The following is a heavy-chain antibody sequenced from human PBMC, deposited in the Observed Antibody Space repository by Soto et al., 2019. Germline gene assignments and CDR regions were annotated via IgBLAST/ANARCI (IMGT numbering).Heavy chain of an antibody. Sequence: GGSLRLSCAASGFTFSNYGMHWVRQAPGKGLEWVAVTWHYGSKKYYVDSVKGRFTISRDNSKNTLYLQMNSLRAEDTAVYYCGRHDGSGYLNYWGQGTLFTGS. CDR3: GRHDGSGYLNY. D-gene: IGHD3-22*01. CDR2: TWHYGSKK. V-gene: IGHV3-33*01. J-gene: IGHJ4*02. CDR1: GFTFSNYG.